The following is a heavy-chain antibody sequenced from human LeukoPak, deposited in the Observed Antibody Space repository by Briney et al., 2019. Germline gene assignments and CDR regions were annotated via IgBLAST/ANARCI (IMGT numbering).Heavy chain of an antibody. Sequence: ASVKVSCKVSGYTLTELSMHWVRQAPGQGLEWMGWINPNSGGSNYAQKFQGRVTMTRDTSISTAYMELSRLRSDDSAVYYCTREEPSTVLTQAEYFQHWGQGTLVTVSS. CDR1: GYTLTELS. D-gene: IGHD4-23*01. V-gene: IGHV1-2*02. CDR3: TREEPSTVLTQAEYFQH. J-gene: IGHJ1*01. CDR2: INPNSGGS.